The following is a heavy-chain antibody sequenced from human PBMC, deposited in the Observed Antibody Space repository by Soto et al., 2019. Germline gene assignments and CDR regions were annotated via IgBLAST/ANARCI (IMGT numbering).Heavy chain of an antibody. J-gene: IGHJ4*02. CDR2: IYYSGCT. Sequence: QVHLQDSCPVLVKPSHTLSLTCTVSGGSSSIGGDYWSWIRQHPEKGLEWIGYIYYSGCTYYNQSLKSRVSISVDMSKNPFSRKLGCVTAADTAVYYCAIVGAPTYYYDSSGYSAFDYWGQGTLVTVSS. D-gene: IGHD3-22*01. CDR3: AIVGAPTYYYDSSGYSAFDY. CDR1: GGSSSIGGDY. V-gene: IGHV4-31*03.